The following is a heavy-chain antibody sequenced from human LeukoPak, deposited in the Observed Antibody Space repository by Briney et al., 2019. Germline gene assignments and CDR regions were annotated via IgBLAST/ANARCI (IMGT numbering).Heavy chain of an antibody. CDR1: GFTISSYG. V-gene: IGHV3-48*01. CDR3: ARGYYDILTGHHDAFDI. CDR2: ISSSSSTI. J-gene: IGHJ3*02. D-gene: IGHD3-9*01. Sequence: GGSLRLSCAASGFTISSYGMNWVRQAPGKGLEWVSYISSSSSTIYYADSVKGRFTISRDNAKNSLYLQMNSLRAEDTAVYYCARGYYDILTGHHDAFDIWGQGTMVTVSS.